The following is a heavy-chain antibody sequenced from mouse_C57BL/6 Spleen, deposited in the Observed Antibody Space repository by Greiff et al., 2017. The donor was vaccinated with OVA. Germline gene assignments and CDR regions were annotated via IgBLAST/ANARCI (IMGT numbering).Heavy chain of an antibody. CDR3: ARKGNDYGAWFAY. CDR1: GFSLTSYG. D-gene: IGHD2-4*01. V-gene: IGHV2-2*01. Sequence: VMLVESGPGLVQPSQSLSITCTVSGFSLTSYGVHWVRQSPGKGLEWLGVIWSGGSTDYNAAFISRLSISKDNSKSQVFFKMNSLQADDTAIYYCARKGNDYGAWFAYWGQGTLVTVSA. CDR2: IWSGGST. J-gene: IGHJ3*01.